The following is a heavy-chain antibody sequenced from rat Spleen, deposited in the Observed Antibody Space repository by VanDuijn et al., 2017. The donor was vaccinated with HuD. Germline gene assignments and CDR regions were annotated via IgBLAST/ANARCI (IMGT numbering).Heavy chain of an antibody. CDR2: ISYGGGTT. CDR3: TKGGDPFDY. Sequence: EVQLVESDGGLVQPGRSLKLSCAASGFTFSAYYMAWVRPAPTKGLEWLASISYGGGTTYYRDSVKGRFTISRDNAKSSLYLQMDSLRSEDTATYYCTKGGDPFDYWGQGVMVTVSS. J-gene: IGHJ2*01. V-gene: IGHV5-20*01. CDR1: GFTFSAYY.